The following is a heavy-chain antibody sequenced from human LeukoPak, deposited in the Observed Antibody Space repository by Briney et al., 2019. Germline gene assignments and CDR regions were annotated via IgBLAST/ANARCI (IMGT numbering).Heavy chain of an antibody. D-gene: IGHD6-13*01. J-gene: IGHJ6*02. CDR3: ARAPNPYSSSWYYYYGMDV. Sequence: ASVKVSCKASGYSVASYTNTWVRLAHGQGLERMGWGGAIYAQSLQGRVTMTTDTSTSTAYMELRSLRSDDTAVYYCARAPNPYSSSWYYYYGMDVWGQGTTVTVSS. CDR1: GYSVASYT. CDR2: GGA. V-gene: IGHV1-18*01.